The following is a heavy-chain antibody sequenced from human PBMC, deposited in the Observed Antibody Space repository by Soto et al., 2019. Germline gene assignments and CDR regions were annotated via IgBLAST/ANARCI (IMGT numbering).Heavy chain of an antibody. J-gene: IGHJ6*02. CDR1: GFTFSRDG. V-gene: IGHV3-30*18. Sequence: QVQVVESGGGVVQPGRSLRLCCAGSGFTFSRDGMHWLRQAPGKGLEWVALISNDGNKKYYEDSVKGRFTISRDNSKNTQYLQMNSLMAADTAVYYCAKGRQSSSWNAISSFYNGMDVWGQGTTVTVSS. CDR3: AKGRQSSSWNAISSFYNGMDV. D-gene: IGHD6-13*01. CDR2: ISNDGNKK.